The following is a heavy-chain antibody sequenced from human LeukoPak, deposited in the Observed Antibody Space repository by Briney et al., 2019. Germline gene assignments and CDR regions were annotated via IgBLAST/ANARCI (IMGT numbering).Heavy chain of an antibody. CDR1: GFTFSSYG. CDR2: ISYDGSNK. CDR3: AKVSTAPHNQDY. D-gene: IGHD1-1*01. J-gene: IGHJ4*02. Sequence: GGSLRLSCAASGFTFSSYGMHWVRQAPGKGLEWVAVISYDGSNKYYSDSVKGRFTISRDNSKNTLYLQMNSLRAEDTAVYYCAKVSTAPHNQDYWGQGTLVTVSS. V-gene: IGHV3-30*18.